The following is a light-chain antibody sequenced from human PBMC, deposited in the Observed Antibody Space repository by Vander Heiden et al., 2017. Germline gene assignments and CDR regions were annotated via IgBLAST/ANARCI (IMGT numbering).Light chain of an antibody. Sequence: DIVMTQSPDSLAVSLGERATINCKSSQSVLYSPNNKNYLAWYQQKPGQPPKLLIYWASTRESGVPDRFSGSGSGTEFTLTISSLQAEDVAVYFCQQYYSTPRTFAQGTKVEIK. CDR3: QQYYSTPRT. CDR2: WAS. CDR1: QSVLYSPNNKNY. V-gene: IGKV4-1*01. J-gene: IGKJ1*01.